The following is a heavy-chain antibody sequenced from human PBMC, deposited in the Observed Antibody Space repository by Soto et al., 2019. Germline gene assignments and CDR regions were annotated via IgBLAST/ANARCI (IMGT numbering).Heavy chain of an antibody. Sequence: GGSLRLSCAASGFTFSSYSMNWVHQAPGKGLEWVSSISSSSSYIYYADSVKGRFTISRDNAKNSLYLQMNSLRAEDTAVYYCARVLYSSSYLLGYFDYWGQGTLVTVSS. CDR3: ARVLYSSSYLLGYFDY. CDR1: GFTFSSYS. CDR2: ISSSSSYI. V-gene: IGHV3-21*01. J-gene: IGHJ4*02. D-gene: IGHD6-13*01.